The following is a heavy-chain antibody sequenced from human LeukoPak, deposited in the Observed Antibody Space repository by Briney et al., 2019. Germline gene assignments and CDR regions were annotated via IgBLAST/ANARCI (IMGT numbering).Heavy chain of an antibody. CDR1: GGSFSSYY. V-gene: IGHV4-34*01. CDR3: ARGFPSDYTQSPYYYGMDV. Sequence: SETLSLTCAVYGGSFSSYYWSWIRQPPGKGLKWIGEINHSGSTNYNPSLKSRVTISVDTSKNQFSLKLSSVTAADTAVYYCARGFPSDYTQSPYYYGMDVWGQGTTVTVSS. D-gene: IGHD4-17*01. CDR2: INHSGST. J-gene: IGHJ6*02.